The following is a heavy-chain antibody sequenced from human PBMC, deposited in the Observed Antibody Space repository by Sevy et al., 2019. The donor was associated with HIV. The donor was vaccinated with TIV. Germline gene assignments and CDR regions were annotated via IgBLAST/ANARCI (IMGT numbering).Heavy chain of an antibody. D-gene: IGHD3-22*01. V-gene: IGHV3-30-3*01. CDR2: ISYDGSNK. J-gene: IGHJ1*01. CDR1: GFTFSSYA. Sequence: GGSLRLSCAASGFTFSSYAMHWVRQAPGKGLEWVAVISYDGSNKYYADSMKGRFTISRDNSKNTLYLQMNSLRAEDTAVYYCASVYYDSSGYPHWGQGTLVTVSS. CDR3: ASVYYDSSGYPH.